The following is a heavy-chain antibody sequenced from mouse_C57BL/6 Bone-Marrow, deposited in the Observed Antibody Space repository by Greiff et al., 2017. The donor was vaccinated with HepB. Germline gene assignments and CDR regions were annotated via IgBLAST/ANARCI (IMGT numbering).Heavy chain of an antibody. CDR1: GYTFTDYY. CDR2: INPNNGGT. Sequence: EVQLQQSGPELVKPGASVKISCKASGYTFTDYYMNWVKQSHGKSLEWIGDINPNNGGTSYNQKFKGKATLTVDKSSSTAYMELRSLTSEDSAVYYCAGGSVPFAYWGQGTLGTVSA. V-gene: IGHV1-26*01. CDR3: AGGSVPFAY. J-gene: IGHJ3*01. D-gene: IGHD3-1*01.